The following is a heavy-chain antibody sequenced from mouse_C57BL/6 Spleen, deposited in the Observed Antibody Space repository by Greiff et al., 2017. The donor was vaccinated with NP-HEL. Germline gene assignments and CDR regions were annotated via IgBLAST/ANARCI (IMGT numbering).Heavy chain of an antibody. D-gene: IGHD1-1*01. CDR1: GFTFSSYG. CDR2: ISSGGSYT. J-gene: IGHJ4*01. V-gene: IGHV5-6*01. Sequence: EVMLVESGGDLVKPGGSLKLSCAASGFTFSSYGMSWVRQTPDKRLEWVATISSGGSYTYYPDSVKGRFTISRDNAKNTLYLQMSSLKSEDTAMYYCARTHGSSLNAMDYWGQGTSVTVSS. CDR3: ARTHGSSLNAMDY.